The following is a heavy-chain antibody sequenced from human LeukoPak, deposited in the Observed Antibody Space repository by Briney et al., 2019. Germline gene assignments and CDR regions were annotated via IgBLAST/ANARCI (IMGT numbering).Heavy chain of an antibody. CDR2: IYSGGGT. Sequence: GGSLRLSCAASGFTVSSNYMSWVRQAPGKGLEWVSVIYSGGGTYYADSVKGRFTISRDNSKNTLYLQMNSLRAEDTAVYYCARDSGGTYDILTGYYNVRGAFDIWGQGTMVTVSS. V-gene: IGHV3-53*01. CDR1: GFTVSSNY. D-gene: IGHD3-9*01. CDR3: ARDSGGTYDILTGYYNVRGAFDI. J-gene: IGHJ3*02.